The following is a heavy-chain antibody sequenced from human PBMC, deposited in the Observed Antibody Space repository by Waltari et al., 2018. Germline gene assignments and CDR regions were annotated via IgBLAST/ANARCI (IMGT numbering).Heavy chain of an antibody. V-gene: IGHV4-39*01. Sequence: QLQLQESGPRLVRPSETLSLICRVSGVSITSNRHYWAWIRQSPGQGLEWIGTVAYSGTPFFSPSLKSRVSVSRDTSKNQVSLILGSVTAAAMAVYYCATYIGASVGTAAFDVWGQGTMVTVSS. CDR3: ATYIGASVGTAAFDV. D-gene: IGHD5-12*01. CDR2: VAYSGTP. CDR1: GVSITSNRHY. J-gene: IGHJ3*01.